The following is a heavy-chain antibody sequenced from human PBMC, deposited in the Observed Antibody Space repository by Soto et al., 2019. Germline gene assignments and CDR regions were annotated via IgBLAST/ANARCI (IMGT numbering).Heavy chain of an antibody. Sequence: PSETLSLTCAVSGGSISSGGYSWSWIRQPPRKGLEWIGYIYHSGSTYYNPSLKSRVTISVDRSKNQFSLKLSSVTAADTAVYYCARGWGPYGGNINWFDPWGQGTPGHRLL. D-gene: IGHD4-17*01. CDR2: IYHSGST. CDR3: ARGWGPYGGNINWFDP. J-gene: IGHJ5*02. CDR1: GGSISSGGYS. V-gene: IGHV4-30-2*01.